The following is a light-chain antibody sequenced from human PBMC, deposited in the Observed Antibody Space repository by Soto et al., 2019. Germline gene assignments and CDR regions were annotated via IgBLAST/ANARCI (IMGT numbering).Light chain of an antibody. CDR1: QSISSY. CDR3: QQSYSTPRT. CDR2: AAS. Sequence: DIQVTQSPSSLSASVGDRVTITCLASQSISSYLNWYQQKPGKAPKLLIYAASSLQSGVPSRFSGSGSGTDFTLTISSLQPEDFATYYCQQSYSTPRTFGQGTRLEI. V-gene: IGKV1-39*01. J-gene: IGKJ5*01.